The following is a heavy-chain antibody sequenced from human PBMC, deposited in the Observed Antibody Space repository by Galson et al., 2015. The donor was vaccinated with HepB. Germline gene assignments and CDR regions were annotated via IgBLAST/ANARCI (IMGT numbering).Heavy chain of an antibody. V-gene: IGHV5-10-1*01. J-gene: IGHJ4*02. D-gene: IGHD5-18*01. CDR2: IDPSDSYT. Sequence: QSGAEVKKPGESLRISCKGSGYSFTSYWISWVRQMPGKGLEWMGRIDPSDSYTNYSPSFQGHVTISADKSISTAYLQWSSLKASDTAMYYCAKTRGYSYGYSPPSDLWGQGTLVTVSS. CDR3: AKTRGYSYGYSPPSDL. CDR1: GYSFTSYW.